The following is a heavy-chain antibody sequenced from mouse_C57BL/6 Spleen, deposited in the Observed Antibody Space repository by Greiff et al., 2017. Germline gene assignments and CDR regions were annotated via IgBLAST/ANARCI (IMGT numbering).Heavy chain of an antibody. CDR2: ISSGGSYT. CDR3: ARATTVVEDFDY. Sequence: EVKVVESGGDLVKPGGSLKLSCAASGFTFSSYGMSWVRQTPDKRLEWVATISSGGSYTYYPDSVKGRFTISRDNAKNTLYLQMSSLKSEDTAMYYCARATTVVEDFDYWGQGTTLTVSS. D-gene: IGHD1-1*01. CDR1: GFTFSSYG. J-gene: IGHJ2*01. V-gene: IGHV5-6*01.